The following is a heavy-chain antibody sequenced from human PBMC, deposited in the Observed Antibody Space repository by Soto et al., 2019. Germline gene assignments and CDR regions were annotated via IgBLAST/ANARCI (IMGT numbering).Heavy chain of an antibody. CDR3: ARGLYDIFTGDDDLFAY. D-gene: IGHD3-9*01. V-gene: IGHV1-8*01. CDR2: MNPNSGYT. J-gene: IGHJ4*02. CDR1: GYTFTSYD. Sequence: GASVKVSCKASGYTFTSYDINWVRQATGQGLEWMGWMNPNSGYTVYAQNFQGRVTMTRNTSISTAYMALSSLRSEDTAVYYCARGLYDIFTGDDDLFAYWGQGTLVTVSS.